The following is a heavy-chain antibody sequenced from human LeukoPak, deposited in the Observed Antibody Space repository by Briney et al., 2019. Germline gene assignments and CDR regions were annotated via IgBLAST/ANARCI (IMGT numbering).Heavy chain of an antibody. V-gene: IGHV4-4*07. CDR2: IYTSGST. D-gene: IGHD3-10*01. CDR3: ARQYYYGSGSHNWFDP. J-gene: IGHJ5*02. CDR1: GGSISSYY. Sequence: KPSETLSLTCTVSGGSISSYYWSWIRQPAGKGLEWIGRIYTSGSTNYNPSLKSRVTMSVDTSKNQFSLKLSSVTAADTAVYYCARQYYYGSGSHNWFDPWGQGTLVTVSS.